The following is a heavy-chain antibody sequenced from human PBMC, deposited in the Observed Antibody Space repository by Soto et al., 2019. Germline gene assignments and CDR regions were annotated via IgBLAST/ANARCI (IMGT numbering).Heavy chain of an antibody. CDR2: IIPIFGTA. J-gene: IGHJ3*02. Sequence: SVNVSCNASGGTFSSYAISWVRQAPGQGLEWMGGIIPIFGTANYAQKFQGRVTITADKSTSTAYMELSSLRSEDTAVYYCAGGEVTVAAGLHSGGAFDIWGKGTTV. CDR1: GGTFSSYA. V-gene: IGHV1-69*06. D-gene: IGHD6-13*01. CDR3: AGGEVTVAAGLHSGGAFDI.